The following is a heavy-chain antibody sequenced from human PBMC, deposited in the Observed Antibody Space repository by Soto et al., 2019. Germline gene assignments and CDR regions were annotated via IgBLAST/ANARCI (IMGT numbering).Heavy chain of an antibody. D-gene: IGHD3-9*01. CDR2: VCYSGST. Sequence: SETLSLTCTVSGGSVSSSSYYWGWVRQPPGKGLEWIGSVCYSGSTYYNPSLESRVTISVDKSKNQFSLKLMSLSAADTAVYYCGRREGLATISYYFDYWGQGALVTVP. J-gene: IGHJ4*02. CDR1: GGSVSSSSYY. CDR3: GRREGLATISYYFDY. V-gene: IGHV4-39*01.